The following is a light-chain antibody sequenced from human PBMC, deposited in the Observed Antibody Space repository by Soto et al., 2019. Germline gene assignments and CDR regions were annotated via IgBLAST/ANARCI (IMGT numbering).Light chain of an antibody. Sequence: QSALTQPPSVSRAPGQRVTISCTGSSSNIGTPYDVHWYQQLPGTAPKLLIYGNSNRPSGVPDRFSGSKSGTSASLAITGLQAEDEADYYCQSYDSSLSGYVIFGGGTKLTVL. J-gene: IGLJ2*01. CDR3: QSYDSSLSGYVI. CDR2: GNS. V-gene: IGLV1-40*01. CDR1: SSNIGTPYD.